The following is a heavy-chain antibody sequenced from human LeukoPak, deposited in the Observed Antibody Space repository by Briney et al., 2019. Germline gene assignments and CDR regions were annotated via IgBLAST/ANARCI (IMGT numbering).Heavy chain of an antibody. CDR2: IKSKTDGGTT. CDR1: GFTFSNAW. J-gene: IGHJ4*02. V-gene: IGHV3-15*01. Sequence: GGSLRLSCAASGFTFSNAWMSWVRQAPGKGLEWVGRIKSKTDGGTTDYAAPVKGRFTISRDDSKNTLYLQMNSLKTEDTAMYYCTTERLIVRATFDFWGQGTLVTVSS. CDR3: TTERLIVRATFDF. D-gene: IGHD1-26*01.